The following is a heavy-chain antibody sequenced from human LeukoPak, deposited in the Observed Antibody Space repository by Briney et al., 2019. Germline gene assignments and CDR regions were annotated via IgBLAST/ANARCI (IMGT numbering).Heavy chain of an antibody. Sequence: SETLSLTCTVSGGSISSYYWSWIRQPPGKGLEWLGYIYYSGSTNYNPSLKSRVTISVDTSKNQFSLKLSSVTAADTAVYYCATTGVAGLDYYYYMDVWGKGTTVTVSS. CDR3: ATTGVAGLDYYYYMDV. V-gene: IGHV4-59*01. CDR1: GGSISSYY. J-gene: IGHJ6*03. D-gene: IGHD6-19*01. CDR2: IYYSGST.